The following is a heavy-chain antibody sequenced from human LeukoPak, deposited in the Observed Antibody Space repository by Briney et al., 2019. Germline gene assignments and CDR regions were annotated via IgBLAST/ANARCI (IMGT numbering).Heavy chain of an antibody. V-gene: IGHV3-15*01. CDR3: TTDLGTYYHGSQRLIPIDY. D-gene: IGHD3-10*01. J-gene: IGHJ4*02. CDR2: IKSKTDGETT. CDR1: GFTFTNAW. Sequence: GGSLRLSCADSGFTFTNAWMSWVRQAPGKGLEWIGRIKSKTDGETTNYAEPVRGRFTISRDDSKSAVYLQMNSLKIEGTAVYYCTTDLGTYYHGSQRLIPIDYWGQGTLVTVSS.